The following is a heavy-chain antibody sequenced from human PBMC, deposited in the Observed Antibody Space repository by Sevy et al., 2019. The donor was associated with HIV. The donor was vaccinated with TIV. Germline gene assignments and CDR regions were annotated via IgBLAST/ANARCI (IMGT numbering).Heavy chain of an antibody. CDR3: ARGRDGYNSRDYYYYYGMDV. CDR2: ISYDGSNK. Sequence: GGSLRLSCAASGFTFSSYAIHWVRQAPGKGLEWVAVISYDGSNKYYADSVKGRFTISRDNSKNTLYLQMNSLRAEDTAVYYCARGRDGYNSRDYYYYYGMDVWGQGTTVTVSS. D-gene: IGHD5-12*01. J-gene: IGHJ6*02. V-gene: IGHV3-30*04. CDR1: GFTFSSYA.